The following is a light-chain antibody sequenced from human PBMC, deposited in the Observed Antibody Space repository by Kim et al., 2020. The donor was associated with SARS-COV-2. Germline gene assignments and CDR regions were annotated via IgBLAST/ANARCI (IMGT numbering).Light chain of an antibody. J-gene: IGLJ1*01. CDR2: GKN. CDR3: NSRDSSGNHYV. V-gene: IGLV3-19*01. Sequence: ALGQTVRITCQGDSLRRYYASWYQQKPGQAPVLVIYGKNNRPSGIPDRFSGSRSGNTASLTITGAQAEDEADYYCNSRDSSGNHYVFGTGTKVTVL. CDR1: SLRRYY.